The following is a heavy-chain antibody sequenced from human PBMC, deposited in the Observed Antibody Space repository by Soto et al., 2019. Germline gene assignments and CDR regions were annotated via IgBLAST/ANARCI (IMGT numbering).Heavy chain of an antibody. V-gene: IGHV1-2*02. CDR2: INPNSGGT. D-gene: IGHD2-15*01. J-gene: IGHJ5*02. Sequence: AASVKVSCKASGYTFTGYYMHWVRQAPGQGLEWMGWINPNSGGTNYAQKFQGRVTMTRDTSISTAYMELSRLRSDDTAVYYCARDGCSGGSCYSNWFDPWGQGXLVTVYS. CDR1: GYTFTGYY. CDR3: ARDGCSGGSCYSNWFDP.